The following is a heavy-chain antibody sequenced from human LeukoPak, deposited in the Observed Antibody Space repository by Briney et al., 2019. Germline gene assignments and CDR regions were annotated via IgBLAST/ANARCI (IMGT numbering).Heavy chain of an antibody. CDR2: TWTSGRT. V-gene: IGHV4-4*09. J-gene: IGHJ4*02. D-gene: IGHD1-26*01. Sequence: PSDNLSLTCSFSRDSISNFYWTWIRQPPGKGMEWMRYTWTSGRTNSGPHLKSRVTMSGDTCKNQVSLKLTSVTAADTAVYYCARLLGNYADYWGQGTLVTVSS. CDR3: ARLLGNYADY. CDR1: RDSISNFY.